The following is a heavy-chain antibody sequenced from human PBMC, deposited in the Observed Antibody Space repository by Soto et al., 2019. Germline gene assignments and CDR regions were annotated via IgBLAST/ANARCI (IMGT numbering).Heavy chain of an antibody. CDR3: ARPNYYGSGSYIGWFDP. CDR2: IYYSGST. V-gene: IGHV4-39*01. CDR1: GGSISSSSYY. D-gene: IGHD3-10*01. Sequence: SETLSLTCTVSGGSISSSSYYWGWIRQPPGKGLEWIGSIYYSGSTYYNPSLKSRVTISVDTSKNQFSLKLSSVTAADTAVYYCARPNYYGSGSYIGWFDPWGQGTLVTVSS. J-gene: IGHJ5*02.